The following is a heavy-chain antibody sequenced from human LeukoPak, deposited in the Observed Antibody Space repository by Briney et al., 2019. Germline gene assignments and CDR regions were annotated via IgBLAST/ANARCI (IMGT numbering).Heavy chain of an antibody. CDR2: IYYSGST. CDR1: GGSISSYY. Sequence: PSETLSLTCTVSGGSISSYYWSWIRQPPGKGLEWTGYIYYSGSTNYNPSLKSRVTISVDTSKNQFSLKLSSVTAADTAVYYCARGAAARRSDYWGQGTLVTVSS. V-gene: IGHV4-59*01. J-gene: IGHJ4*02. D-gene: IGHD6-6*01. CDR3: ARGAAARRSDY.